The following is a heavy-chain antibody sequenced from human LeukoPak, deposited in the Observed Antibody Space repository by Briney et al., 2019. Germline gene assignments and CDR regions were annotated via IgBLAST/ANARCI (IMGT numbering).Heavy chain of an antibody. V-gene: IGHV4-34*01. Sequence: SETLSLTCAVYGGSFSGYYWSWIRQPPGKGLEWIGEINHSGSTNYNPSLKSRVTISVDTSKNQFSLKLSSVTAAGTAVYYCARGSWIHAVAGTTEGFDYWGQGTLVTVSS. J-gene: IGHJ4*02. CDR1: GGSFSGYY. CDR3: ARGSWIHAVAGTTEGFDY. D-gene: IGHD6-19*01. CDR2: INHSGST.